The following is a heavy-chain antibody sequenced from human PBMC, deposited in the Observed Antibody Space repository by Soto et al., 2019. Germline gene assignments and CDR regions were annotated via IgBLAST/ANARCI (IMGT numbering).Heavy chain of an antibody. CDR3: ASVTMVRGVIPD. CDR2: INHSGST. V-gene: IGHV4-34*01. CDR1: GGSFSGYY. D-gene: IGHD3-10*01. Sequence: PSETLSLTCAVYGGSFSGYYWSWIRQPPGKGLEWIGEINHSGSTNYNPSLKSRVTISVDTSKNQFSLKLSSVTAADTAVYYCASVTMVRGVIPDWGQGTLVTVSS. J-gene: IGHJ4*02.